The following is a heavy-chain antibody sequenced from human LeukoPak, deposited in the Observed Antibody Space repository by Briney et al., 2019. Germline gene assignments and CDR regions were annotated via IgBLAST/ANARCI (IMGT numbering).Heavy chain of an antibody. CDR2: IIPIFVIT. Sequence: SVKVSCKASGGTFSSYAISWVRQAPGQGLEWMGRIIPIFVITNYAQKFQGRVTITADKSTSTAYMELSSLRSEDTAVYYCARQACTNGVCYWGWFDPWGQGTLVTVSS. J-gene: IGHJ5*02. D-gene: IGHD2-8*01. V-gene: IGHV1-69*04. CDR1: GGTFSSYA. CDR3: ARQACTNGVCYWGWFDP.